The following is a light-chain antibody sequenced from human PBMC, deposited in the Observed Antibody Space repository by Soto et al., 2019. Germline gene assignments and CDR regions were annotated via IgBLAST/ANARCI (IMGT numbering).Light chain of an antibody. CDR1: ETISTN. CDR2: GSS. CDR3: QQYSNWPPAIT. V-gene: IGKV3-15*01. J-gene: IGKJ5*01. Sequence: EIVLTQSPATLSVSPGERATLSCRATETISTNLAWFQRKPGQPPRLLIYGSSTRATGVPDRFSGSGSGTEFTLIISSLQSEDVALYYCQQYSNWPPAITVGQGTRVEIK.